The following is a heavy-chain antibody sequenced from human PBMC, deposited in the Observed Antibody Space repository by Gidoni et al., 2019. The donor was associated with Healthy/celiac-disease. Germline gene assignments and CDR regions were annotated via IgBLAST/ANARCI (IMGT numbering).Heavy chain of an antibody. D-gene: IGHD1-1*01. CDR2: ISYDGSNK. V-gene: IGHV3-30-3*01. J-gene: IGHJ4*02. CDR3: ARGATGNIDY. CDR1: GFTFTSYA. Sequence: VQLVESGGGVVQPGRSLSLSCAASGFTFTSYAMHGVRQAPGKGLEWVAVISYDGSNKYYADSVKGRFTISRDNSKNTLYLQMNSLRAEDTAVYYCARGATGNIDYWGQGTLVTVSS.